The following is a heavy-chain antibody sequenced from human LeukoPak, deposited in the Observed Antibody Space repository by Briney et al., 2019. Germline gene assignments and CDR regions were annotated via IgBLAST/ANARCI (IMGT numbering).Heavy chain of an antibody. CDR2: ITDSADIT. D-gene: IGHD5-12*01. CDR3: GKYLQPSGYPYALDT. J-gene: IGHJ3*02. V-gene: IGHV3-23*01. Sequence: PGGSLRLSCSASGFAFSSYAMGWVRQAPVRGLEWVASITDSADITTYADSLRGRFTISRDNSQNTLYLQMNSLRDEDTALYYCGKYLQPSGYPYALDTWGQGTMVTVSS. CDR1: GFAFSSYA.